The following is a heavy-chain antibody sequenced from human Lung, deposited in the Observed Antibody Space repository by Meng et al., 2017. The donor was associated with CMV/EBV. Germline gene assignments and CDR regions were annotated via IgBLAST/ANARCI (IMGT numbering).Heavy chain of an antibody. V-gene: IGHV4-31*03. CDR2: IYYSGST. J-gene: IGHJ4*02. D-gene: IGHD5-18*01. CDR1: GGSISSGGYY. Sequence: TLSLXXTVSGGSISSGGYYWSWIRQHPGKGLEWIGYIYYSGSTYYNPSLKSRVTISVDTSKNQFSLKLSSVTAADTAVYYCARDGQDQGYSYGLNYWGQGTLVTVSS. CDR3: ARDGQDQGYSYGLNY.